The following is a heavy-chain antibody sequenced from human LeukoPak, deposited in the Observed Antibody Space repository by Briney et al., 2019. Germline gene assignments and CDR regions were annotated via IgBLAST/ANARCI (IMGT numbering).Heavy chain of an antibody. Sequence: GGSLRLSCAASGFTFGSYAISWVRQAPGKGLEWVSAISGSGGYTYYADSVKGRFTISRDNSKNTLYLQMNSLRAEDTAVYYCAKNWGATIYYAFDIWGQGTMVTVSS. CDR3: AKNWGATIYYAFDI. CDR1: GFTFGSYA. D-gene: IGHD5-12*01. J-gene: IGHJ3*02. CDR2: ISGSGGYT. V-gene: IGHV3-23*01.